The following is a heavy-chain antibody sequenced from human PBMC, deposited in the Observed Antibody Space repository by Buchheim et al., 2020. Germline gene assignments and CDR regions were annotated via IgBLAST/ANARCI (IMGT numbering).Heavy chain of an antibody. V-gene: IGHV3-11*04. CDR2: IDTSGRLI. CDR3: ARDKPADGSGYNNQFDY. CDR1: GFTFSKAW. Sequence: VQLVESGGGLLKPGGSLRLSCAASGFTFSKAWMSWVRQAPGKGLEWISYIDTSGRLIFYADSVKGRFTVSRDNAKNSLFLQMNSLRAEDTAVYYCARDKPADGSGYNNQFDYWGQGTL. D-gene: IGHD3-22*01. J-gene: IGHJ4*02.